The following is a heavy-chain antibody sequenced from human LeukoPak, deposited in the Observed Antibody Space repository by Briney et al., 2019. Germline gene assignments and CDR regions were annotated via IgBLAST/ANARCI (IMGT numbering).Heavy chain of an antibody. CDR3: AREAVAAAGVGMDV. Sequence: SETLSLTCTVSGYSISSGYYWGWIRQPPGKGLEWIGSIYHSGSTYYNPSLKSRVTISVDTSKNQFSLKLSSVTAADTAVYYCAREAVAAAGVGMDVWAKGPRSPSPQ. D-gene: IGHD6-13*01. CDR2: IYHSGST. J-gene: IGHJ6*04. V-gene: IGHV4-38-2*02. CDR1: GYSISSGYY.